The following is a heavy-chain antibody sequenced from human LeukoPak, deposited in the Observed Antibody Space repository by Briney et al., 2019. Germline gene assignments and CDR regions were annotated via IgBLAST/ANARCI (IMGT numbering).Heavy chain of an antibody. Sequence: SETLSLTCGVYGGSLSGFYWSWVRQPPGKGLEWIGEINLSGYTNYNPSLKSRVTISVDTSKNQFSLKLSSVTAADTAVYYCARGPHYDFWSGYVPFDYWGQGTLVTVSS. V-gene: IGHV4-34*01. CDR3: ARGPHYDFWSGYVPFDY. CDR2: INLSGYT. CDR1: GGSLSGFY. J-gene: IGHJ4*02. D-gene: IGHD3-3*01.